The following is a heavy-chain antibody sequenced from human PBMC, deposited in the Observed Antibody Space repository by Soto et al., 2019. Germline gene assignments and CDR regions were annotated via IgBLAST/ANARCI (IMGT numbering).Heavy chain of an antibody. J-gene: IGHJ4*02. Sequence: QVQLVQSGAEVKKPGASVKVSCKAPGYTFNSYVLHWVRQAPGQRLEWMGWINAGNGKTKYSQKLQGRLTFARDTTASTAYVELSSLRSEDTAVYYCAREHVGGELHKGELEYWGQGTLVTVSS. CDR1: GYTFNSYV. CDR3: AREHVGGELHKGELEY. V-gene: IGHV1-3*01. CDR2: INAGNGKT. D-gene: IGHD1-26*01.